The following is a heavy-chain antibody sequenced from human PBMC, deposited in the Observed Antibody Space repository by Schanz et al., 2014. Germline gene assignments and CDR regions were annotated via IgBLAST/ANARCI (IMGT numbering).Heavy chain of an antibody. CDR2: ISGSGGST. V-gene: IGHV3-23*04. J-gene: IGHJ6*02. D-gene: IGHD2-2*02. Sequence: EVQLVESGGGLVQPGGSLRLSCAASGYTFSSNAMSWVRQAPGKGLEWVSTISGSGGSTYYADSVKGRFTISRDNSKNTLSLQPNSLRADDTAVYYCAKHLYQYNYYGMDVWGQGTTVTVSS. CDR3: AKHLYQYNYYGMDV. CDR1: GYTFSSNA.